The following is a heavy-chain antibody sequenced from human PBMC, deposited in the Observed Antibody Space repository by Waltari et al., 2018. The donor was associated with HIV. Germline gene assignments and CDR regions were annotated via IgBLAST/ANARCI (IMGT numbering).Heavy chain of an antibody. V-gene: IGHV3-53*01. CDR3: ARALTRGLWDS. CDR2: VYLGGST. D-gene: IGHD2-2*01. J-gene: IGHJ4*02. CDR1: GFSVSDNY. Sequence: VQLVESGGGLIQPGGSLGLRCAASGFSVSDNYMSWVRQAPGKRTEWVSVVYLGGSTDYADSVRGRFTTSRDESKNMLYLQMNSLRAEDTAVYYCARALTRGLWDSWGQGTLVSVSS.